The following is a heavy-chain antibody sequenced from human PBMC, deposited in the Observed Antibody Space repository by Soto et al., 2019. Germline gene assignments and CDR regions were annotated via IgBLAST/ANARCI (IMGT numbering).Heavy chain of an antibody. CDR1: GGSFSGYY. D-gene: IGHD2-2*01. CDR2: INHSGST. CDR3: ARGGGYCSSTSCTYYYYYGMDV. Sequence: SETLSLTCAVYGGSFSGYYWSWIRQPPGKGLEWIGEINHSGSTNYNPSLKSRVTISVDTSKNQFSLKLSSVTAADTAVYYCARGGGYCSSTSCTYYYYYGMDVWGQGTTVTVSS. V-gene: IGHV4-34*01. J-gene: IGHJ6*02.